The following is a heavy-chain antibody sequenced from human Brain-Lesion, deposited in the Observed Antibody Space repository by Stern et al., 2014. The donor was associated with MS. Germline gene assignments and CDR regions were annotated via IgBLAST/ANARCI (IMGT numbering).Heavy chain of an antibody. CDR3: ARGDHRNSYDSSGYYYFVFDV. J-gene: IGHJ3*01. D-gene: IGHD3-22*01. V-gene: IGHV4-30-2*01. Sequence: QVQLVESGSGLVKPSQTLSLTCAVSDDSLNSVVYSWSWIRQPQGKGLEWIGSIYHSGSSYFGPSLKSRVPISLDRSKNQFSLKLSSVTAADTAVYYCARGDHRNSYDSSGYYYFVFDVWGQGTMVTVSS. CDR1: DDSLNSVVYS. CDR2: IYHSGSS.